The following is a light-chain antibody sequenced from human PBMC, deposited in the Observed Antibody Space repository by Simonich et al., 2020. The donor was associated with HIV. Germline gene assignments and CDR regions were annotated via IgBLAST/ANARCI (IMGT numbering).Light chain of an antibody. CDR2: GNR. J-gene: IGLJ2*01. CDR3: QSYDSSLSGPVV. V-gene: IGLV1-40*01. Sequence: QSVLTQPPSVSGAPGQRVTISCTGSSSNIGAGYDVTWYQQLPGTAPQGLIYGNRNRPSVVPDRFSGSKSGTSASLAITGLQAEDEADYYCQSYDSSLSGPVVFGGGTKLTVL. CDR1: SSNIGAGYD.